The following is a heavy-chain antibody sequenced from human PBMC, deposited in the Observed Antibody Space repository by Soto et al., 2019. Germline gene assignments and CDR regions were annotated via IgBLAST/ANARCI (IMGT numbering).Heavy chain of an antibody. CDR3: GKDPNGDYFGAFDF. V-gene: IGHV3-23*01. J-gene: IGHJ3*01. CDR1: GFTFSSYA. Sequence: EVQMLESGGGLVQPGGSLRLSCAASGFTFSSYALTWVRQAPGKGLEWVSSITGSGDYTRYTDSVKGRFTITRDNAKDTIFLQMKSLRADDTAIYYGGKDPNGDYFGAFDFWGQGTMVTVSS. CDR2: ITGSGDYT. D-gene: IGHD4-17*01.